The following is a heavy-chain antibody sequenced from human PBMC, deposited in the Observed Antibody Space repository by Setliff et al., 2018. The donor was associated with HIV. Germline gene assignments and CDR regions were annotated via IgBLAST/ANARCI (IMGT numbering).Heavy chain of an antibody. CDR1: GYSFTIHD. CDR2: MNPDSGNT. V-gene: IGHV1-8*02. J-gene: IGHJ3*02. CDR3: ARGSMSMVMFILVSAFDI. D-gene: IGHD2-21*01. Sequence: GASVKVSCKASGYSFTIHDINWVRQSPGQGLEWMGWMNPDSGNTFYAQKFKGRVTMTRDTSTNTAYMELSSLTSDDTAVYFCARGSMSMVMFILVSAFDIWGQGTLVTVS.